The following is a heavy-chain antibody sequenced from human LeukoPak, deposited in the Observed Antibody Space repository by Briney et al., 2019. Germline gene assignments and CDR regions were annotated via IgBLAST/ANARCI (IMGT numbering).Heavy chain of an antibody. V-gene: IGHV3-23*01. CDR3: AKDLARIGARQSDY. CDR1: GFTFSSYA. Sequence: GGSLRLSCAASGFTFSSYAMSWVRQAPGKGLEWVSGISDSVDSTRYADSVKGRFTISRDNSKNTLYLQMNSLRAEDTALYYCAKDLARIGARQSDYWGQGTLVTVSS. J-gene: IGHJ4*02. CDR2: ISDSVDST. D-gene: IGHD6-6*01.